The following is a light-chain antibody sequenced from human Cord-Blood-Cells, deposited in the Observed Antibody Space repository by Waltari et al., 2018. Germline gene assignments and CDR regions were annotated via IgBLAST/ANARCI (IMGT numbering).Light chain of an antibody. V-gene: IGKV1-39*01. CDR3: QQSYNTPYT. J-gene: IGKJ2*01. CDR1: QSISSY. Sequence: GDRVTITCRASQSISSYLNWYQQKPGKAPKLLIYAASSLQSGVPSRFSGSGSGTDFTLTISSLQPEDFATYYCQQSYNTPYTFGQGTKLEIK. CDR2: AAS.